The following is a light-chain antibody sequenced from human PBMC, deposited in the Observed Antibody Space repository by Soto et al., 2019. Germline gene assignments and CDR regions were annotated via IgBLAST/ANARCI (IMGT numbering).Light chain of an antibody. J-gene: IGKJ5*01. CDR3: QQYHNWPIT. CDR2: DAS. CDR1: QSFSSN. V-gene: IGKV3-15*01. Sequence: EIVMTQSPATLSVSPGESATLSFRASQSFSSNLAWHQQKPGQAPRTLMYDASTRATGISARFSGSGSGTEFTLTISSLQSEDFAVYYCQQYHNWPITFGQGTRLEI.